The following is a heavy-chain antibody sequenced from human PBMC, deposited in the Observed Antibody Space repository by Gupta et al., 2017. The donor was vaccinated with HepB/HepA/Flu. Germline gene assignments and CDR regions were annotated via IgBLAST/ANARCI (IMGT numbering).Heavy chain of an antibody. V-gene: IGHV1-69*01. Sequence: QVQLVQSGAEVKKPGSSVKVSCKASGGTFSSYAISWVRPAPGQGLGWMGGSIPIFGTANYAQKCQGRVTITADESTSTAYMELSSLRSEDTAGYYCASTGERYSDKGWFDPWGQGTLVTVSS. J-gene: IGHJ5*02. CDR3: ASTGERYSDKGWFDP. D-gene: IGHD7-27*01. CDR2: SIPIFGTA. CDR1: GGTFSSYA.